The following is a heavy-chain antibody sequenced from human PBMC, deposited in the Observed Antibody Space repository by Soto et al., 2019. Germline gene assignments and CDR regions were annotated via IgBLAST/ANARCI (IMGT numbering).Heavy chain of an antibody. D-gene: IGHD6-13*01. Sequence: SETLSLTCAAYGGSFSGYYWSWIRQPPGKGLEWIGEINHSGSTNYDPSLKSRVTISVDTSKNQFSLKLSSVTAADTAVYYCAIPHNRAGIDYWGQGTLVTVSS. V-gene: IGHV4-34*01. J-gene: IGHJ4*02. CDR3: AIPHNRAGIDY. CDR1: GGSFSGYY. CDR2: INHSGST.